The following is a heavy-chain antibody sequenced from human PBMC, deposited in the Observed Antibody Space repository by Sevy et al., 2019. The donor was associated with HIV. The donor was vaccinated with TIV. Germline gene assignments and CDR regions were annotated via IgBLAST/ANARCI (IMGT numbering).Heavy chain of an antibody. J-gene: IGHJ4*02. D-gene: IGHD6-13*01. CDR3: TRWKAAQSIFDY. Sequence: GGSLRLSCTASGFTFGDYCMSWVRQAPGKGLEWVAFLKSDVYGGTVDHAGCVGGRFVTSRDDSKTIAYLQMNDLKTDDTGVYYCTRWKAAQSIFDYWGQGALVTVSS. V-gene: IGHV3-49*04. CDR2: LKSDVYGGTV. CDR1: GFTFGDYC.